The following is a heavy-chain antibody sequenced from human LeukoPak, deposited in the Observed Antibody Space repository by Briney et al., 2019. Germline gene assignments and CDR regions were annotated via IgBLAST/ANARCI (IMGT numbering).Heavy chain of an antibody. CDR2: IYYTGAT. CDR3: ARHGGTRVTLVEVFFFDY. J-gene: IGHJ4*02. D-gene: IGHD4-11*01. Sequence: SETLSLTCSVSGDSITSSSYYWAWVRQPPEKGLEWIVSIYYTGATHYSPSLKSRVTMSVSTSKNQFSLNLNSVTAADTAVYYCARHGGTRVTLVEVFFFDYWGQGTLVTVSS. V-gene: IGHV4-39*01. CDR1: GDSITSSSYY.